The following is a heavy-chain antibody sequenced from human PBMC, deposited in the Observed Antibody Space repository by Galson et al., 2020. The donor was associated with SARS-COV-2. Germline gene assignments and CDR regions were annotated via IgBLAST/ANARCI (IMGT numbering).Heavy chain of an antibody. CDR3: ARDLKSVLRFLEWLPYYFDY. CDR2: ISSSSSYI. CDR1: GFTFSSYS. V-gene: IGHV3-21*01. J-gene: IGHJ4*02. Sequence: GGSLRLSCAASGFTFSSYSMNWVRQAPGKGLEWVSSISSSSSYIYYADSVKGRFTISRDNAKNSLYLQMNSLRAEDTAVYYCARDLKSVLRFLEWLPYYFDYWGQGTLVTVSS. D-gene: IGHD3-3*01.